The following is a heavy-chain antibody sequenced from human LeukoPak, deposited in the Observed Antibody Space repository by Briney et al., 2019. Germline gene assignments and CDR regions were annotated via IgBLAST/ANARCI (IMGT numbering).Heavy chain of an antibody. Sequence: GGSLRLSCAASGFTFSSYSMNWVRQAPGKGLEWVSFISRSSTIYYADSVKGRFTISRDNAKNSLYLQMNSLRAEDTAVYYCARVSATFLGNSGYDYSGGDYWGQGTLVIVSS. CDR3: ARVSATFLGNSGYDYSGGDY. CDR2: ISRSSTI. D-gene: IGHD5-12*01. V-gene: IGHV3-48*01. CDR1: GFTFSSYS. J-gene: IGHJ4*02.